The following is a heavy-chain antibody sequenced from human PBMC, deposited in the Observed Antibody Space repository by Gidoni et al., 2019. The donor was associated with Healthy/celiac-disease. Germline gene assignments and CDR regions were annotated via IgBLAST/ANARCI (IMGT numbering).Heavy chain of an antibody. V-gene: IGHV4-39*01. J-gene: IGHJ4*02. CDR1: GGSISSSSYY. CDR2: IYYSGST. D-gene: IGHD2-2*01. Sequence: QLQLQESGPGLVKPSETLSLTCTVSGGSISSSSYYWGWIRQPPGKGLEWIGSIYYSGSTYYNPSLKSRVTISVDTSKNQFSLKLSSVTAADTAVYYCARILRDNVVVPAATILYYFDYWGQGTLVTVSS. CDR3: ARILRDNVVVPAATILYYFDY.